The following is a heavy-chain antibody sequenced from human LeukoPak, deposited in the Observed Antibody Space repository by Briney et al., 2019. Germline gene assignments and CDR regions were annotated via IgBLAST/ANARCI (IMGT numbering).Heavy chain of an antibody. V-gene: IGHV3-30*04. CDR3: APIPGDY. J-gene: IGHJ4*02. CDR2: ISYDGSNK. CDR1: GFTFSSYA. D-gene: IGHD2-2*01. Sequence: PGGSLRLSCAASGFTFSSYAMHWVRQAPGKGLEWVAVISYDGSNKYYADSVKGRFTISRDNSKNTLYLQMNSLRAEDTAVCYCAPIPGDYWGQGTLVTVSS.